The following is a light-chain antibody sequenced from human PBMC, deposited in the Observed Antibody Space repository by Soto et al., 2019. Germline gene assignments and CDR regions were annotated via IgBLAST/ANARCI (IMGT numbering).Light chain of an antibody. CDR2: GAF. V-gene: IGKV3-20*01. CDR1: QRVSSSF. J-gene: IGKJ2*01. CDR3: QQFSPSPRMYT. Sequence: IVLTQSPGTLSLSPGERATLSCRASQRVSSSFLAWYQQKLGQAPRLLIYGAFDRAAGIPDRFSGSGSGTDCTLTISRLEPEDAALYFCQQFSPSPRMYTFGQGTKLEIK.